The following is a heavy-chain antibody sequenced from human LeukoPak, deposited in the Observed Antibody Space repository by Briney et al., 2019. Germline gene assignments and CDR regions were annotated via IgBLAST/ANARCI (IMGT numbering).Heavy chain of an antibody. CDR3: ARAGYYYGMDV. J-gene: IGHJ6*02. Sequence: SETLSLTCTVSGXSISSYYWSWIRQPPGKGLEWIEYIYYSGSTNYNPSLKSRVTISVDTSKNQFSLKLSSVTAADTAVYYCARAGYYYGMDVWGQGTTVTVSS. V-gene: IGHV4-59*01. CDR2: IYYSGST. CDR1: GXSISSYY.